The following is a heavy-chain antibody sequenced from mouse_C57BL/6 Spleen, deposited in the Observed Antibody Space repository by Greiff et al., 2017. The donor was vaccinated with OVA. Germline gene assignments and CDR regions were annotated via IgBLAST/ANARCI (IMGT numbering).Heavy chain of an antibody. J-gene: IGHJ3*01. CDR3: ARAQIYYDYDGFAY. D-gene: IGHD2-4*01. CDR2: ISSGSSTI. Sequence: EVMLVESGGGLVKPGGSLKLSCAASGFTFSDYGMHWVRQAPEKGLEWVAYISSGSSTIYYADTVKGLFTISRDNAKNTLFLQMTSLRSEDTAMYYCARAQIYYDYDGFAYWGQGTLVTVSA. V-gene: IGHV5-17*01. CDR1: GFTFSDYG.